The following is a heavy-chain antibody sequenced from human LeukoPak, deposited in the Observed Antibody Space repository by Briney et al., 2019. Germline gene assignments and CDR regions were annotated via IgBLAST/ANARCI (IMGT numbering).Heavy chain of an antibody. CDR1: GFTFDDYG. CDR2: INWNGGST. D-gene: IGHD5-18*01. CDR3: ARVLDTAMSHYYYYYMDV. Sequence: GGSLRLSCAASGFTFDDYGMSWVRQAPGKGLEWVSGINWNGGSTGYADSVKGRFTISRDNAENSLYLQMNSLRAEDTALYYCARVLDTAMSHYYYYYMDVWGKGTTVTVSS. J-gene: IGHJ6*03. V-gene: IGHV3-20*04.